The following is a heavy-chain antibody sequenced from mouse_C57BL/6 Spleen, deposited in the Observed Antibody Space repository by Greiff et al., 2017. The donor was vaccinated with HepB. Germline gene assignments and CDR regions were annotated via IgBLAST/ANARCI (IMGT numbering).Heavy chain of an antibody. V-gene: IGHV1-69*01. CDR3: ARWDDYGYGV. CDR2: IDPSDSYT. Sequence: QVQLQQPGAELVMPGASVKLSCKASGYTFTSYWMHWVKQRPGQGLEWIGEIDPSDSYTNYNQKFKGKSTLTVDKSSSTAYMHLSSLTSEDSAVYYCARWDDYGYGVWGTGTTVTVSS. CDR1: GYTFTSYW. D-gene: IGHD1-2*01. J-gene: IGHJ1*03.